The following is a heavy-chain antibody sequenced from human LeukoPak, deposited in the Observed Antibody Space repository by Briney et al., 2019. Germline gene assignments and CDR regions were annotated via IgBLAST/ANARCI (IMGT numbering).Heavy chain of an antibody. V-gene: IGHV1-18*01. D-gene: IGHD6-13*01. CDR3: ARAGAAASTPFDY. J-gene: IGHJ4*02. CDR1: GYTFSSYG. Sequence: GSVKVSCQASGYTFSSYGISWVRQAPGQGLEWMGWITSYNGNTKYAQQLQGRVTMTTDTSTGTAYMELRSLRSDDTAVYYCARAGAAASTPFDYWGQGTLVTVSS. CDR2: ITSYNGNT.